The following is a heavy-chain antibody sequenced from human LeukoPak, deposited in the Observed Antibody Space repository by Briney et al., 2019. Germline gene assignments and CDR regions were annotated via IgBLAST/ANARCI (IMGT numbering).Heavy chain of an antibody. J-gene: IGHJ6*03. Sequence: ASVKVSCKTSGYTFTDYYLHWVRQAPGQGLEWMGWINPNSGGTNYAQKFQGRVTMTRDTSISTAYMELSRLRSDDTAVYYCARKAEAARTKDYYMDVWGKGTTVTVSS. CDR1: GYTFTDYY. D-gene: IGHD6-6*01. CDR2: INPNSGGT. V-gene: IGHV1-2*02. CDR3: ARKAEAARTKDYYMDV.